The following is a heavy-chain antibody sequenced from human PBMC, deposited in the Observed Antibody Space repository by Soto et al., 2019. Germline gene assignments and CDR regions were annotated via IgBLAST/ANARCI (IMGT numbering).Heavy chain of an antibody. Sequence: EVQLVASGGGLVQPGGSLRLSCAASGFPFSNYDFFWVRQTAGKGLEWVSAIGTSADPKYVSSVRGRFTISRENARNSLYLQMNGLRADDTAVYFCTRSKAHTWNVEDAFDLWGHGTMVIVSS. D-gene: IGHD1-20*01. CDR3: TRSKAHTWNVEDAFDL. J-gene: IGHJ3*01. CDR2: IGTSADP. CDR1: GFPFSNYD. V-gene: IGHV3-13*05.